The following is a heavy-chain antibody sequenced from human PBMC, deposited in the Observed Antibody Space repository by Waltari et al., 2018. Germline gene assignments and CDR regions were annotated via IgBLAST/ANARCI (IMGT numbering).Heavy chain of an antibody. Sequence: QVQLVQSGAEVQKPGASVKVSCKASGYTFTGYYMHWMRQAPGHGLEWMGRINPNSGGTNYAQKFQGRVTMTRDTSISTAYMELSRLRSDDTAVYYCARERLRPTDYGDYGGPDYWGQGTLVTVSS. D-gene: IGHD4-17*01. V-gene: IGHV1-2*06. J-gene: IGHJ4*02. CDR1: GYTFTGYY. CDR3: ARERLRPTDYGDYGGPDY. CDR2: INPNSGGT.